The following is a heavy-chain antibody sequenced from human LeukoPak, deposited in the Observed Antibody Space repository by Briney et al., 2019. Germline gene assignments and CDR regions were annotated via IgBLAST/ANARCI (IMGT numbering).Heavy chain of an antibody. CDR2: IYYSGST. D-gene: IGHD3-22*01. CDR1: GGSISSGSYY. V-gene: IGHV4-61*10. CDR3: ARDGDSSGYLPHYYYGMDV. Sequence: PSETLSLTCTVSGGSISSGSYYWSWIRQPAGKGLEWIGYIYYSGSTNYNPSLKSRVTISVDTSKNQFSLKLSSVTAADTAVYYCARDGDSSGYLPHYYYGMDVWGQGTTVTVSS. J-gene: IGHJ6*02.